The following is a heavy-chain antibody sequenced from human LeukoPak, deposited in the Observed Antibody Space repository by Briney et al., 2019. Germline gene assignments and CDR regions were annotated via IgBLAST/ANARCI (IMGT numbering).Heavy chain of an antibody. J-gene: IGHJ5*02. D-gene: IGHD2-15*01. V-gene: IGHV3-23*01. CDR2: ISGSGGST. CDR1: GFTFSSYA. Sequence: GGSLRLSCAASGFTFSSYAMSWVRQAPGKGLGWVSAISGSGGSTYYADSVKGRFTISRDNSKNTLYLQMNSLRAEDTAVYYCAVDPDIVVVVAATENWFDPWGQGTLVTVSS. CDR3: AVDPDIVVVVAATENWFDP.